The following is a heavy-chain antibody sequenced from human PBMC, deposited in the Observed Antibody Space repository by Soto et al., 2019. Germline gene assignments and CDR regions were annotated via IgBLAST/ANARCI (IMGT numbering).Heavy chain of an antibody. CDR1: GGTFSSYA. Sequence: QVQLVQSGAEVKKPGSSVKVSCKASGGTFSSYAIIWVRQAPGQGLEWMGGIIPIFGTANYAQKFQGRVTISADESTSPAYVALSSLRSEDTAVYYCARVTYHYGGNHSSVYWGQGTLVTVSS. CDR2: IIPIFGTA. CDR3: ARVTYHYGGNHSSVY. J-gene: IGHJ4*02. V-gene: IGHV1-69*01. D-gene: IGHD4-17*01.